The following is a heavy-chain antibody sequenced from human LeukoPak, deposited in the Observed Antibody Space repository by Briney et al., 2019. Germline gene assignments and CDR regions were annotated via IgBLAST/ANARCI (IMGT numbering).Heavy chain of an antibody. CDR1: GFTFSEAW. CDR2: INDDGSST. J-gene: IGHJ4*02. CDR3: ARVSGPGMNEYYHL. D-gene: IGHD2-2*01. Sequence: PGGSLRLSCAASGFTFSEAWMHWVRQAPGKGLMWVSRINDDGSSTRHADSVKGRFTISRDNAKNTLYLQMNSLRAEDTAVYYCARVSGPGMNEYYHLWGQGTLVTVSS. V-gene: IGHV3-74*01.